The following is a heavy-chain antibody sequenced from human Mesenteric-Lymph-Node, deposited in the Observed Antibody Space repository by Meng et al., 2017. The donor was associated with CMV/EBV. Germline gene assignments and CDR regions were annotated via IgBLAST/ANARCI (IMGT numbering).Heavy chain of an antibody. CDR1: GFTFSSYS. V-gene: IGHV3-48*04. Sequence: GESLKISCAASGFTFSSYSMNWVRQAPGKGLEWVSYISSSSSSMYYADSVKGRFTISRDNAKNSLYLQMNNLRAEDTAVYYCARGPYCSSSTCLGRYYYGMDVWGQGTTVTVSS. D-gene: IGHD2-2*01. J-gene: IGHJ6*02. CDR3: ARGPYCSSSTCLGRYYYGMDV. CDR2: ISSSSSSM.